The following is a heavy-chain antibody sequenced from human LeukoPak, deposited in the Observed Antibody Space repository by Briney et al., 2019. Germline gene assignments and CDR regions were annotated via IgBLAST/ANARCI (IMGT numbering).Heavy chain of an antibody. CDR3: AKAARYYYDSSGYPIALYYFDY. CDR2: IGGSGGST. V-gene: IGHV3-23*01. J-gene: IGHJ4*02. D-gene: IGHD3-22*01. Sequence: PGGSLRLSCAASGFTFSTYAMSWVRQTPGKGLEWVSAIGGSGGSTYYADSVKGRFTISRDNSKNTLYLQMDSLRAEDTAVYYCAKAARYYYDSSGYPIALYYFDYWGQGTLVTVSS. CDR1: GFTFSTYA.